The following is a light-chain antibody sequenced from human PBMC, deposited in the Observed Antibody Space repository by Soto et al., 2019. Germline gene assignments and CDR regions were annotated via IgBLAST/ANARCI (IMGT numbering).Light chain of an antibody. CDR1: QSISSW. J-gene: IGKJ1*01. Sequence: DIQMTQSPSTLSASLGDRVTITCRASQSISSWLAWYQQKPGKAPKLLIYDASSLESGVPSRFSGSGSGTEFTLTISSLQPDDFATYYCHQYNSYFRTFGQGTKVEIK. CDR2: DAS. V-gene: IGKV1-5*01. CDR3: HQYNSYFRT.